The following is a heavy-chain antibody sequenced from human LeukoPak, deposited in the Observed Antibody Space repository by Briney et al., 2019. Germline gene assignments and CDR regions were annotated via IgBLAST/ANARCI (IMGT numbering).Heavy chain of an antibody. CDR1: GFTFSDYY. CDR2: ISSSGSTI. CDR3: ARDPDFYGSGSYYKVNWFDP. Sequence: PGGSLRLSCAASGFTFSDYYMSWIRQAPGKGLEWVSYISSSGSTIYYADSVKGRFTISRDNAKNSLNLQMNSLRAEDTAVYYCARDPDFYGSGSYYKVNWFDPWGQGTLVTVSS. V-gene: IGHV3-11*01. D-gene: IGHD3-10*01. J-gene: IGHJ5*02.